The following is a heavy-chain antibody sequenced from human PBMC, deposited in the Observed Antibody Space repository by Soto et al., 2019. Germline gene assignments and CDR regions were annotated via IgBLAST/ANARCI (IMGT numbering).Heavy chain of an antibody. D-gene: IGHD5-12*01. CDR2: MSSDGGNT. CDR1: GFTFSDYT. J-gene: IGHJ4*02. CDR3: ARDYGDGYYYFDL. V-gene: IGHV3-30-3*01. Sequence: QVQLVESGGGVVQPGRSLRLSCAASGFTFSDYTMHWVRQAPGKELEWVALMSSDGGNTHYTDSVEGRFTISRDNSKNTLYLQMDSLRPEDTTVYYCARDYGDGYYYFDLWGQGTLVTVSS.